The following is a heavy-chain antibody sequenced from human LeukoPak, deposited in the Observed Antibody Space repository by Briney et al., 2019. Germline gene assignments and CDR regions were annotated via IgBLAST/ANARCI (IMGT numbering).Heavy chain of an antibody. D-gene: IGHD2-15*01. CDR1: GYTFTGYY. CDR3: ARGWSGMDVVVVAANYYYYGMDV. Sequence: ASVKVSCKASGYTFTGYYMHWVRQAPGQGLEWMGWINPNSGGTNYAQKFQGRVTMTRDTSISTAYMELSRLRSGDTAVYYCARGWSGMDVVVVAANYYYYGMDVWGQGTTVTVSS. J-gene: IGHJ6*01. CDR2: INPNSGGT. V-gene: IGHV1-2*02.